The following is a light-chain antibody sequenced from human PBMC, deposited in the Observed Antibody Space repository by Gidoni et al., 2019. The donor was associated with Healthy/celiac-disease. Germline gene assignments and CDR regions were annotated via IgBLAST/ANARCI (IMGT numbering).Light chain of an antibody. J-gene: IGKJ3*01. CDR1: QTISNY. CDR3: QQYDNLPPFT. Sequence: DILMTQSPSSLSASVGDRVTITCQASQTISNYLNWYQQKQGKAPKLLIYDASNVETGGPSRCSGSGAGTDFTFTISSLQAEDIVTYYCQQYDNLPPFTFGPGTKVDIK. V-gene: IGKV1-33*01. CDR2: DAS.